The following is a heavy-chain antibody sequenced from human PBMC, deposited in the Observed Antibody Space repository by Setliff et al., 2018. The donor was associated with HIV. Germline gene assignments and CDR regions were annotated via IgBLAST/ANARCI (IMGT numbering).Heavy chain of an antibody. D-gene: IGHD2-21*02. V-gene: IGHV4-38-2*02. CDR2: IYHSGST. J-gene: IGHJ6*02. CDR1: GYSISSGYY. Sequence: NPSETLSLTCTVSGYSISSGYYWGWIRQPPGKGLEWIGSIYHSGSTYYNPSLKSRVTISVDTSKNQFSLKLSSVTAADTAVYYCARAMRGVVVTNMYYYGMDVWGQGTTVTVSS. CDR3: ARAMRGVVVTNMYYYGMDV.